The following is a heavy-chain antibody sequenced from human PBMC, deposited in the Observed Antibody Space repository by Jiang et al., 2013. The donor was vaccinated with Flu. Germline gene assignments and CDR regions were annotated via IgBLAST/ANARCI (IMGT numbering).Heavy chain of an antibody. D-gene: IGHD3-22*01. Sequence: GIINPSGGTTSYAQKFQGRVTMTRDTSTSTVYMELSSLRSEDTAVYYCASCFYDSSGYSYGMDVWGQGTTVTVSS. CDR3: ASCFYDSSGYSYGMDV. V-gene: IGHV1-46*01. J-gene: IGHJ6*02. CDR2: INPSGGTT.